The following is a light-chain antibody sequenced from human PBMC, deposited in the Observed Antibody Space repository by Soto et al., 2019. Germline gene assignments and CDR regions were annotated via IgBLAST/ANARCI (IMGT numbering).Light chain of an antibody. CDR1: QSVTSK. V-gene: IGKV3-15*01. CDR3: QQYNNWPPYT. J-gene: IGKJ2*01. Sequence: EIVMTQSPATLSVSPGERATLSCRASQSVTSKLAWYQQRPGQAPRLLIYGASTRATGIPARFSGSGSVTEFTLTISSLQSEDFAVYYCQQYNNWPPYTFGQGTKLEIK. CDR2: GAS.